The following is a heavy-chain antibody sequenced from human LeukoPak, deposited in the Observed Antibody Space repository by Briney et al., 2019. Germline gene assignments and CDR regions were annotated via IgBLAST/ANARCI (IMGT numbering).Heavy chain of an antibody. Sequence: SETLSLTCAVYGGSFSGYYWSWIRQPPGKGLEWIGEINHSGSTNYNPSLKSRVTISVDTSKNQFSLKLSSVTAADTAVYYCARGRGVQVYYYYMDVWGKGTTVTVSS. V-gene: IGHV4-34*01. D-gene: IGHD1-1*01. J-gene: IGHJ6*03. CDR2: INHSGST. CDR3: ARGRGVQVYYYYMDV. CDR1: GGSFSGYY.